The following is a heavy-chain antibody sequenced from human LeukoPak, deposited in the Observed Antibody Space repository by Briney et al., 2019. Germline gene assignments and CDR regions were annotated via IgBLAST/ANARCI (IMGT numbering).Heavy chain of an antibody. CDR2: ISGSGDST. CDR1: GFTFSSYA. J-gene: IGHJ4*02. V-gene: IGHV3-23*01. D-gene: IGHD3-10*01. Sequence: TGGSLRLSCAASGFTFSSYAMSWVRQAPGKGLEWMSAISGSGDSTYYADSVKGRFTISKDNSKNTLYLQMNSLRAEDTAVYYCAKAPGVGYWGQGTLVTVSS. CDR3: AKAPGVGY.